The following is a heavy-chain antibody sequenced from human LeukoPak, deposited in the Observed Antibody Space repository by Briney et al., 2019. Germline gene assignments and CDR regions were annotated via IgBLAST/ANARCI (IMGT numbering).Heavy chain of an antibody. CDR1: GDSISSYY. CDR2: IHYSGST. D-gene: IGHD3-22*01. Sequence: PSETLSLTCTVSGDSISSYYWSWIRQPPGRGLGWIGYIHYSGSTNYNPSLKSRVTISVDTSKNQFSLKLSSVTAADTAVYYCARYEYYYDSSGYLCWFDPWGQGTLVTVSS. CDR3: ARYEYYYDSSGYLCWFDP. V-gene: IGHV4-59*01. J-gene: IGHJ5*02.